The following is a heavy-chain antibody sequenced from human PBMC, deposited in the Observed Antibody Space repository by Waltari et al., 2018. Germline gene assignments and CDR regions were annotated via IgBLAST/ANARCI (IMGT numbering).Heavy chain of an antibody. CDR1: GYSPRDYW. V-gene: IGHV5-51*01. CDR3: ARPWNSGWYYSGMDV. J-gene: IGHJ6*02. D-gene: IGHD6-19*01. Sequence: EVQLVQSGAEVKKPGESLKISCQASGYSPRDYWIAWGRRMPGKGLEWMGIRYRGDSDTRYSPSFQGQVTISVDKSIDTAYLQWSSLKASDTGIYYCARPWNSGWYYSGMDVWGQGTSVTVSS. CDR2: RYRGDSDT.